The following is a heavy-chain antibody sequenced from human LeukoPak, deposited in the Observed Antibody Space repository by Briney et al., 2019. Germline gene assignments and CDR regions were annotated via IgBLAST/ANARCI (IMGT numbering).Heavy chain of an antibody. D-gene: IGHD6-13*01. J-gene: IGHJ4*02. CDR3: ARDSVPLWAAGHFDY. CDR1: GYTFTNYH. Sequence: ASVKVSCKASGYTFTNYHMNWVRQAPGQGLEWMGWINPNSGGTNYAQKFQGRVTMTRDTSISTAYMELSRLRSDDTAVYYCARDSVPLWAAGHFDYWGQGTLVTVSS. V-gene: IGHV1-2*02. CDR2: INPNSGGT.